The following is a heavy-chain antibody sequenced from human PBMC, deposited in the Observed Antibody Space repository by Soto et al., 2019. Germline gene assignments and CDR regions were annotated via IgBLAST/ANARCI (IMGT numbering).Heavy chain of an antibody. CDR3: AKDRYSGYDWDYYFDY. J-gene: IGHJ4*02. Sequence: PGGSLRLSCAASGFTFSSYGMSWVRQAPGKGLEWVSGISGSGGSTYYADFVKGRFTISRDNSKNTLYLQMNSLRAEDTAVYHCAKDRYSGYDWDYYFDYWGQGTLVTVSS. CDR2: ISGSGGST. V-gene: IGHV3-23*01. D-gene: IGHD5-12*01. CDR1: GFTFSSYG.